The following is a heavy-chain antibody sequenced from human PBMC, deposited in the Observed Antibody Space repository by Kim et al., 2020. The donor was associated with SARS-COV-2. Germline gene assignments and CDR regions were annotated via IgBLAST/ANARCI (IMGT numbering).Heavy chain of an antibody. V-gene: IGHV1-2*04. CDR1: GYTFTGYY. CDR2: INPNSGGT. J-gene: IGHJ5*02. CDR3: ARDRSSSNGMWFDP. D-gene: IGHD6-13*01. Sequence: ASVKVSCKASGYTFTGYYMHWVRQAPGQGLEWMGWINPNSGGTNYAQKFQGWVTMTRDTSISTAYMELSRLRSDDTAVYYCARDRSSSNGMWFDPWGQGTLVTVSS.